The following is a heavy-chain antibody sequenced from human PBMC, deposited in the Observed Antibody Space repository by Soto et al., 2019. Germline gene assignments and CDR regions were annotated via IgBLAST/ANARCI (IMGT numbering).Heavy chain of an antibody. Sequence: QVQLVQSGAEVKKPGDSVKVSCEASGYTFNNYAMHWVRQAPGQRLEWMGYISGGNGNTKYSEKLEGRVAITRDTSASTDYLELSSLSSEDTAVYYCARWSGYDYYFDYWGQGTLVIVSS. CDR3: ARWSGYDYYFDY. CDR1: GYTFNNYA. V-gene: IGHV1-3*01. D-gene: IGHD5-12*01. CDR2: ISGGNGNT. J-gene: IGHJ4*02.